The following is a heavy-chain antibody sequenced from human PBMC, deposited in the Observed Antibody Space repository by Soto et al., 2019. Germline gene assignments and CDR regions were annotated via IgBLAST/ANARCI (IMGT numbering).Heavy chain of an antibody. V-gene: IGHV3-30*18. CDR1: GFTFSSYG. J-gene: IGHJ1*01. CDR3: AKDFPHHRPVAESSQH. Sequence: GGYLRLSCAASGFTFSSYGMHWVRQAPGKGLEWVAVISYDGSNKYYADSVKGRFTISRDNSKNTLYLQMNSLRAEDTAVYYCAKDFPHHRPVAESSQHWDQGTLLTVST. CDR2: ISYDGSNK.